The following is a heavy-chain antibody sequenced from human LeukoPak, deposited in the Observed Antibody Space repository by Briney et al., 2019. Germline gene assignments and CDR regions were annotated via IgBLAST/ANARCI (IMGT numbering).Heavy chain of an antibody. CDR1: GYTFTGYY. V-gene: IGHV1-2*02. J-gene: IGHJ5*02. D-gene: IGHD3-10*01. CDR3: ARGGAINMVRGVKRVWWFDP. Sequence: ASVKVSCKASGYTFTGYYMLWVRQAPGQGREWMGWINPNSGGTKYAQKFQGRVTMTRDKSLSTAYMELSRLRSDDTAVYYCARGGAINMVRGVKRVWWFDPWGQGTLVTVSS. CDR2: INPNSGGT.